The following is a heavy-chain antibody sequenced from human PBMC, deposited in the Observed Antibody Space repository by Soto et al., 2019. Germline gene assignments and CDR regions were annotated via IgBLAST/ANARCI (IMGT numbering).Heavy chain of an antibody. CDR2: IYSGGST. CDR3: ARDPWAADY. D-gene: IGHD3-16*01. CDR1: VFTVSTKY. Sequence: GGSLRLSCAASVFTVSTKYMSWVRQAPGKGLEWVSVIYSGGSTFYADSVRGRFTISRDNSKNTVNLQMNSLRAEDTAVYYCARDPWAADYWGQGTLVTVS. V-gene: IGHV3-66*01. J-gene: IGHJ4*02.